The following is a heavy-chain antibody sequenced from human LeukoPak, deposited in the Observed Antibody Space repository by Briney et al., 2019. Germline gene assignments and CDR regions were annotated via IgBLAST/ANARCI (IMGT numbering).Heavy chain of an antibody. V-gene: IGHV3-48*01. Sequence: GGSLRLSCAASGFTFSSYSLHWVRQAPGKGLEWVSYISSRNEAIYYADSVKGRITISRDNAKNSLNLQMNSLRAEDTAVYYCARDGNRGYDMDVWGQGTTVTVSS. D-gene: IGHD1-14*01. CDR1: GFTFSSYS. CDR3: ARDGNRGYDMDV. J-gene: IGHJ6*02. CDR2: ISSRNEAI.